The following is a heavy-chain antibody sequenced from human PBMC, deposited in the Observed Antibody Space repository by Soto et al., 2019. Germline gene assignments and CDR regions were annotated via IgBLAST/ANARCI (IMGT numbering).Heavy chain of an antibody. J-gene: IGHJ5*02. CDR1: GGSISSGDYY. D-gene: IGHD3-22*01. CDR3: ARVSGYYGWFDP. Sequence: PSETLSLTCTVSGGSISSGDYYWSWIRQPPGKGLEWIGYIYYSGSTYYNPSLKSRVTISVDTSKNQFSLKLSSVTAADTAVYYRARVSGYYGWFDPWGQGTLVTVSS. CDR2: IYYSGST. V-gene: IGHV4-30-4*01.